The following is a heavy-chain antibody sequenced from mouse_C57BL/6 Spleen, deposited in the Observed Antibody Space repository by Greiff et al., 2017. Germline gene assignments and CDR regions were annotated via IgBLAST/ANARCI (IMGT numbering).Heavy chain of an antibody. V-gene: IGHV1-53*01. CDR1: GYTFTSYW. CDR2: INPSNGGT. D-gene: IGHD3-2*02. Sequence: QVQLQQPGPELVKPGASVKLSCKASGYTFTSYWMHWVKQRPGQGLEWIGNINPSNGGTNYTEKFKSKATLTVDKASSTAYMQLSSLTSEDSAVYDCARGAQATFAYWGQGTLVTVSA. CDR3: ARGAQATFAY. J-gene: IGHJ3*01.